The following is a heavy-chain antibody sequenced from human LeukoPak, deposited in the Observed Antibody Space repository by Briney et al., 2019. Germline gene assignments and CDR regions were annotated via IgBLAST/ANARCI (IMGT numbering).Heavy chain of an antibody. CDR3: ARNFRVSHYYYMDV. CDR1: GGSFSGYY. V-gene: IGHV4-34*01. D-gene: IGHD2-21*01. Sequence: SETLSLTCAVYGGSFSGYYWSWIPQPPGKGLEWIGEINHSGSTNYNPSLKSRVTISVDTSKNQFSLKLSSVTAADTAVYYCARNFRVSHYYYMDVWGKGTTVTVS. CDR2: INHSGST. J-gene: IGHJ6*03.